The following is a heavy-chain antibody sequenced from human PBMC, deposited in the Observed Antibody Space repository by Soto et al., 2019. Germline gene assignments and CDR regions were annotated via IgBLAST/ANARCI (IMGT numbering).Heavy chain of an antibody. CDR3: ARGRLVPAVNFDY. CDR2: IYHSGTS. CDR1: GDSISRGGFS. V-gene: IGHV4-30-2*01. D-gene: IGHD2-2*01. J-gene: IGHJ4*01. Sequence: PSETLSLTCAVSGDSISRGGFSWSWIRQPPGKGLEWIGYIYHSGTSFYNPSLKSRVTISVDGSKNQFSLKVNSVTAADTAVYYCARGRLVPAVNFDYWGLGTLVTVSS.